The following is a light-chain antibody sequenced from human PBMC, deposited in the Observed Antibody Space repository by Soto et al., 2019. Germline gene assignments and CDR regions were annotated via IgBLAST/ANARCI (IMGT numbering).Light chain of an antibody. V-gene: IGLV3-1*01. CDR1: KLGDRF. CDR2: QDT. Sequence: SYELTQPPSVSVSPGQTASIPCSGDKLGDRFACWYQQKPGQSPVMVIYQDTKRPSGIPERFTGSNSGNTATLTISGTQAMDEAHYYCQAWDSGTGVVFGGGTKLTVL. CDR3: QAWDSGTGVV. J-gene: IGLJ2*01.